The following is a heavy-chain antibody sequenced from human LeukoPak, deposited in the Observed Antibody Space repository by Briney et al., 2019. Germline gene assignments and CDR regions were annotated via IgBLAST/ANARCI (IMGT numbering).Heavy chain of an antibody. CDR1: GYTFTGYY. D-gene: IGHD5-12*01. Sequence: GASVKVSCKASGYTFTGYYMHWVRQAPGQGLEWMGWINPNSGGTNYAQKFQGRVTMTRDTSISTAYMELSRLRSDDTAVYYCARGSGVGWLRHLKYYFDYWGQGTLVTVSS. CDR3: ARGSGVGWLRHLKYYFDY. J-gene: IGHJ4*02. CDR2: INPNSGGT. V-gene: IGHV1-2*02.